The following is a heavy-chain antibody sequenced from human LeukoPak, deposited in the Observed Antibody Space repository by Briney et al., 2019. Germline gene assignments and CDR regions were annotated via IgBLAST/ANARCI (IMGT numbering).Heavy chain of an antibody. CDR3: AKSNGYGLVDI. CDR1: GGSFSAYY. CDR2: IFYSGST. Sequence: SETLSLTCAVYGGSFSAYYWGWIRQPPGKGLEWIGNIFYSGSTYYSPSLRSRVTISLDTSRNQFSLKLNSVTAADTAVYYCAKSNGYGLVDIWGQGTMVTVSS. D-gene: IGHD3-10*01. J-gene: IGHJ3*02. V-gene: IGHV4-34*12.